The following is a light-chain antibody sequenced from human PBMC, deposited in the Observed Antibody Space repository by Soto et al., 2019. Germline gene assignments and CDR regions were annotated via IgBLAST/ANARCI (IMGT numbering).Light chain of an antibody. V-gene: IGLV7-43*01. CDR1: TGAVTSSNY. J-gene: IGLJ2*01. CDR2: STN. CDR3: LLYYGGQLGV. Sequence: QAVVTQEPSLTVSPGGTVTLTCAVSTGAVTSSNYPNWFQQKPGQAPRALIYSTNHKYSWTPARFSGSLLGGKAALTLSGVQPEDEADYYCLLYYGGQLGVFGGGTKVTDL.